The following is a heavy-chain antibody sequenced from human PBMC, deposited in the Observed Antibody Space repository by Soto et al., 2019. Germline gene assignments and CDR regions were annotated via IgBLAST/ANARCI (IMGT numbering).Heavy chain of an antibody. Sequence: SETLSLTCTVSGGSISSSSYFWGWIRQPPGKGLEWIGSMYYSGGTYYNPSLKSRVTISVDTSKNQLSLELRSVTAADTAVYYCARLHCNSPNCVPLDPWGQGTLVTVSS. D-gene: IGHD2-2*01. CDR2: MYYSGGT. CDR1: GGSISSSSYF. V-gene: IGHV4-39*01. J-gene: IGHJ5*02. CDR3: ARLHCNSPNCVPLDP.